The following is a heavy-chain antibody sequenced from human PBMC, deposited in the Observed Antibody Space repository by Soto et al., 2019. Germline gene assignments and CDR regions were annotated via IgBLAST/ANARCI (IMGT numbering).Heavy chain of an antibody. D-gene: IGHD6-19*01. CDR1: GGSISSSSYY. CDR3: ARLPSSGTG. J-gene: IGHJ4*02. Sequence: SATLSLPCPVSGGSISSSSYYWGWIRQPPGKGLEWIGSIYYSGSTYYNPSLKSRVTISVDTSKNQFSLKLSSVTAADTAVYYCARLPSSGTGWGQGTLVTVSS. CDR2: IYYSGST. V-gene: IGHV4-39*01.